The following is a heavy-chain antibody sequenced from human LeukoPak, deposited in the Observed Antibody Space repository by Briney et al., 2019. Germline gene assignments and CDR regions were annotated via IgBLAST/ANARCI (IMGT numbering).Heavy chain of an antibody. V-gene: IGHV4-4*02. CDR3: ARDLESCFDY. CDR2: IHHSGSI. Sequence: SETLSPTCTVSGVSIISNLWWTWVRQPPGKGLEWIAEIHHSGSINYNPSLKSRVTISVDKAKNQFSLNLNSVTAADTAVYYCARDLESCFDYWGQGTLVTVSS. J-gene: IGHJ4*02. CDR1: GVSIISNLW.